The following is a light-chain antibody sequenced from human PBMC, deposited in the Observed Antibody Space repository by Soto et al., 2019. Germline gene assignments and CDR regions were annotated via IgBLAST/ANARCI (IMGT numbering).Light chain of an antibody. Sequence: EIVLTQSPGTLSLSPGERATLSCRASQSVSSSYLAWYQQKPGQAPRLLIYGASSRATGIPDRFSGSGSGTDFTLTISRLEPEDFAVYYCQQYGGSPLWTFGQGTKVEI. V-gene: IGKV3-20*01. CDR1: QSVSSSY. CDR3: QQYGGSPLWT. CDR2: GAS. J-gene: IGKJ1*01.